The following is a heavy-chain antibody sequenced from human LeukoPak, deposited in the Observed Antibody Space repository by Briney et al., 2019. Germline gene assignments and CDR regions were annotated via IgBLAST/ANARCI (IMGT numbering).Heavy chain of an antibody. CDR1: GGSISSSNW. J-gene: IGHJ3*02. Sequence: KPSETLSLTCAVSGGSISSSNWWSGVRQPPGKGLEWIEEIYHSGSTNYTPSLKSRVTISVDKSKNQFSLKMSSVTAADTAVYYCASYVSGSYRSAFDIWGQGTMVTVSS. CDR2: IYHSGST. CDR3: ASYVSGSYRSAFDI. D-gene: IGHD3-16*02. V-gene: IGHV4-4*02.